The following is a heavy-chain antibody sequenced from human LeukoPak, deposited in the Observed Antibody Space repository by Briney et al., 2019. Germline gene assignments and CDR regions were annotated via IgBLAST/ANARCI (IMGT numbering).Heavy chain of an antibody. J-gene: IGHJ4*02. Sequence: SETLSLTCTVSGGSISSYYWSWIRQPPGKGLEWIGYIYYSGSTNYNPSLKSRVTISVDTSKNQFSLKLSSVTAADTAVYYCARGSPLRYFDWSPRTFGLDYWGQGTLVTVSS. V-gene: IGHV4-59*12. CDR2: IYYSGST. D-gene: IGHD3-9*01. CDR1: GGSISSYY. CDR3: ARGSPLRYFDWSPRTFGLDY.